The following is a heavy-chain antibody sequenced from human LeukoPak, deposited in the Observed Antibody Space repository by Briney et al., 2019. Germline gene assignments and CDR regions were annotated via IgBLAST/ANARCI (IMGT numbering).Heavy chain of an antibody. CDR2: ISTSSSYI. J-gene: IGHJ6*03. V-gene: IGHV3-21*01. D-gene: IGHD5-12*01. Sequence: GGSLRLSCAASGFTFNRYNMNWVRRAPGKGLEWVSSISTSSSYIYYADSVRGRFTISRDNAKNSLYLQMNSLRAEDTAVYYCARDPYSGHYGNDYYYYMDVWGKGTTVTISS. CDR3: ARDPYSGHYGNDYYYYMDV. CDR1: GFTFNRYN.